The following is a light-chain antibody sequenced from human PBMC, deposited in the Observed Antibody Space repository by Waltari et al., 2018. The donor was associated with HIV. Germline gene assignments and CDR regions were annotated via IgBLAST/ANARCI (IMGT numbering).Light chain of an antibody. V-gene: IGLV1-44*01. CDR3: AAWDDSLNGWV. CDR1: SSNIRSNT. J-gene: IGLJ3*02. CDR2: SND. Sequence: QSVLTQPPSASGTPGQRVTISCSGSSSNIRSNTVSWYQQLPGTAPKLLIYSNDQRPSGVPDRCSGSKSGTSASLAISGLQSEDEADYYCAAWDDSLNGWVFGGGTKLTVL.